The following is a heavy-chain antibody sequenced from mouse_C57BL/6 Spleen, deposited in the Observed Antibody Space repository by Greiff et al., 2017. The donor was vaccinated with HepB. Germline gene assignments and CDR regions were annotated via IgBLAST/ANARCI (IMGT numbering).Heavy chain of an antibody. V-gene: IGHV1-53*01. CDR1: GYTFTSYW. CDR3: AREGFYYGSYYYAMDY. J-gene: IGHJ4*01. D-gene: IGHD2-1*01. CDR2: INPSNGGT. Sequence: QVQLQQPGTELVKPGASVKLSCKASGYTFTSYWMHWVKQRPGQGLEWIGNINPSNGGTNYNEKFKSKATLTVDKSSSTAYMQLSSLTSEDSAVYYCAREGFYYGSYYYAMDYWGQGTSVTVSS.